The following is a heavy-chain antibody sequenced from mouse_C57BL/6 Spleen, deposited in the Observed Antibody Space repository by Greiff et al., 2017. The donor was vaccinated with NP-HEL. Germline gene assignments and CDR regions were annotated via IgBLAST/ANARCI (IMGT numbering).Heavy chain of an antibody. J-gene: IGHJ3*01. D-gene: IGHD1-1*01. CDR1: GYAFSSSW. CDR2: IYPGDGDP. Sequence: VQLQQSGPELVKPGASVKISCKASGYAFSSSWMNWVKPRPGKGLEWIGRIYPGDGDPNYTGKFKGKATLTADKSSSTAYMQLRSLTSDDSAVYFCARPLTTVVEGFAYWGQGTLVTVSA. CDR3: ARPLTTVVEGFAY. V-gene: IGHV1-82*01.